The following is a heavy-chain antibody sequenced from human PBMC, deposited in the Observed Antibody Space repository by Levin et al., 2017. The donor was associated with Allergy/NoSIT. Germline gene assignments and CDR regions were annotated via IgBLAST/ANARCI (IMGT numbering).Heavy chain of an antibody. J-gene: IGHJ6*02. D-gene: IGHD6-13*01. CDR3: ARAPTGGSGIAALLDV. V-gene: IGHV1-2*06. CDR1: GYTFTGYY. Sequence: GESLKISCKASGYTFTGYYMHWVRQAPGQGLEWMGRINPNSGGTNYAQKFQGRVTMTRDTSISTAYMELSRLRSDDTAVYYCARAPTGGSGIAALLDVWGQGTTVTVSS. CDR2: INPNSGGT.